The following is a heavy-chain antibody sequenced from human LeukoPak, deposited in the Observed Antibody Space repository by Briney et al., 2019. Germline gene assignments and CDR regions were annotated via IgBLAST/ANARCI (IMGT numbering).Heavy chain of an antibody. CDR2: ISSSSSYI. CDR3: ARVSPPFSFDY. CDR1: GCTFSSYS. J-gene: IGHJ4*02. V-gene: IGHV3-21*01. Sequence: GGSLRLSCAASGCTFSSYSMNWVRQAPGKGLEWVSSISSSSSYIYYADSVKGRFTISRDNAKNSLYLQMNSLRAEDTAVYYCARVSPPFSFDYWGQGTLVTVSS.